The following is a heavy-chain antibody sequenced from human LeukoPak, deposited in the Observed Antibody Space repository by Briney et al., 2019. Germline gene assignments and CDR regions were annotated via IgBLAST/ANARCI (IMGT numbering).Heavy chain of an antibody. CDR1: GFTFSSYA. V-gene: IGHV3-30-3*01. CDR3: ARGRDGYESTYYFDY. D-gene: IGHD5-24*01. Sequence: GGSLRLSCAASGFTFSSYAMHWVRQAPGKGLEWVAVISYDGSNKYYADSVKGRFTISRDNSKNTLYLQMNSLRAEDTAVYYCARGRDGYESTYYFDYWGQGTLVTVSS. CDR2: ISYDGSNK. J-gene: IGHJ4*02.